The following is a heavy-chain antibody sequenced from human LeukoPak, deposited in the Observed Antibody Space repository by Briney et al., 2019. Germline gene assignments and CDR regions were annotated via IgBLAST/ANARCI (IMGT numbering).Heavy chain of an antibody. CDR1: GGSFSGYY. D-gene: IGHD3-3*01. V-gene: IGHV4-34*01. J-gene: IGHJ3*02. Sequence: SETLSLTCAVYGGSFSGYYWSWIRQPPGKGLEWIGEINHSGSTNYNPSLKRRVTISVDTSKNQFSLKLSSVTAADTAVYYCARQLVGYYDFWSGKRGAFDIWGQGTMVTVSS. CDR3: ARQLVGYYDFWSGKRGAFDI. CDR2: INHSGST.